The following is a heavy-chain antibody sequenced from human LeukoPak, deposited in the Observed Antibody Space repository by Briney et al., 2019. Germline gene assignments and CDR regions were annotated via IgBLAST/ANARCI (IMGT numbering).Heavy chain of an antibody. Sequence: PSETLSLTCTVSGGSISSSSLYWGWIRQPPGKGLEWIGSIYYSGRTYYNPSLKSRVTISIGTSKNQFSLKLNSVTAADTAVYYCARIYSSSWFLNWFDPWGQGTLVTVSS. CDR2: IYYSGRT. CDR3: ARIYSSSWFLNWFDP. CDR1: GGSISSSSLY. J-gene: IGHJ5*02. V-gene: IGHV4-39*07. D-gene: IGHD6-13*01.